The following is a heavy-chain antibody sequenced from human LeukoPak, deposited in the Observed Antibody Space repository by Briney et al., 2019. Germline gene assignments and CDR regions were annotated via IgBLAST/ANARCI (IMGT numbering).Heavy chain of an antibody. CDR3: ARRSVAYSYDSSGYSPVYYFDY. CDR1: GGTFSSYA. CDR2: IIPIFGTA. Sequence: SVKVSCKASGGTFSSYAISWVRQAPGQRLEWMGGIIPIFGTANYAQKFQGRVTITADKSTSTAYMELSSLRSEDTAVYYCARRSVAYSYDSSGYSPVYYFDYWGQGTLVTVSS. D-gene: IGHD3-22*01. J-gene: IGHJ4*02. V-gene: IGHV1-69*06.